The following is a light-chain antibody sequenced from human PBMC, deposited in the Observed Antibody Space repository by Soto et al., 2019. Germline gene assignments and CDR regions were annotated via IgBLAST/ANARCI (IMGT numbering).Light chain of an antibody. CDR2: EVS. Sequence: QSVLTQPASVSGSPGQSITISCTGTSSDVGGYNYVSWYQHHPGKVPKLIIYEVSNRPSGVSNRFSGSKSGNTASLSISGLQAEDEADYYCSSYTTSYTQVFGGGTKLTVL. CDR1: SSDVGGYNY. CDR3: SSYTTSYTQV. V-gene: IGLV2-14*01. J-gene: IGLJ3*02.